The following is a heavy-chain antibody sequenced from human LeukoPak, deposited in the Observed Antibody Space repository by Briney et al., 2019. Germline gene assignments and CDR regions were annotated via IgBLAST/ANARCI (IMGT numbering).Heavy chain of an antibody. CDR1: GFTFSSYA. Sequence: GGSLRLSCAASGFTFSSYAMRWVRQAPGKGLEWVSAISGSGGSTYYADSVKGRFTISRDNSKNTLYLQMNSLRAEDTAVYYCAKDLVVAATRAEYFQHWGQGTLVTVSS. D-gene: IGHD2-15*01. CDR3: AKDLVVAATRAEYFQH. CDR2: ISGSGGST. V-gene: IGHV3-23*01. J-gene: IGHJ1*01.